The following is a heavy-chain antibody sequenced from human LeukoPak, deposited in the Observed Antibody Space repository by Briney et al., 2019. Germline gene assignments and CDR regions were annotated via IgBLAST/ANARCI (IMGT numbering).Heavy chain of an antibody. CDR3: ARDKGPTHDAFDI. CDR2: IYTSGST. CDR1: GGSISSGSYY. Sequence: SQTLSLTCTVSGGSISSGSYYWSWIRQPAGKGLEWIGRIYTSGSTNYNPSLKSRVTISVDSSKNQFSLKLSSVTAADTAVYYCARDKGPTHDAFDIWGQGTMVTVSS. J-gene: IGHJ3*02. V-gene: IGHV4-61*02.